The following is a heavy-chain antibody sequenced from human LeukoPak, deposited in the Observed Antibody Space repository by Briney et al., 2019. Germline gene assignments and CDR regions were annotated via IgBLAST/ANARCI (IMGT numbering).Heavy chain of an antibody. Sequence: PGGSLRLPCVVSGFTFSNYWMTWVRQAPGKGLEWVANIQQDGSEKYYVDSVKGRFTIFRDNAKNSVYLQMNSLRAEDTAVYYCARKNGLDYWGQGTLVTVSS. CDR1: GFTFSNYW. V-gene: IGHV3-7*01. CDR3: ARKNGLDY. J-gene: IGHJ4*02. CDR2: IQQDGSEK.